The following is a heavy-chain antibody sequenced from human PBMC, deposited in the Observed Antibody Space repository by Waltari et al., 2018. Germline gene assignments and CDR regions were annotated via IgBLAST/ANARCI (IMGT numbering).Heavy chain of an antibody. V-gene: IGHV1-3*01. Sequence: QVQLVQSGAEVKKPGASVKVSCKASGYTFNSYAMHWVRQAPGHRIEWMGWINACNGNTKYSQKFQGRVTISTDESTFTAYMVLSSLRSEDTAVYYCARVNTCWFDPWVQGTLFTVSS. CDR3: ARVNTCWFDP. CDR1: GYTFNSYA. J-gene: IGHJ5*02. CDR2: INACNGNT. D-gene: IGHD5-18*01.